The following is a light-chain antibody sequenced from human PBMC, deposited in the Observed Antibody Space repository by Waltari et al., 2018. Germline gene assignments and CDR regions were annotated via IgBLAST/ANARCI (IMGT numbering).Light chain of an antibody. J-gene: IGLJ2*01. Sequence: ALTQPASVSGSPGQSLTISSSGTSHDIGHYDSLPCTLQHPATAPKLIIFDVSTRPSGISDRFSASKSGSTASLTISGLQAEDEGEYFCGSYTTNSPFAVVFGGGTKLTVL. CDR1: SHDIGHYDS. CDR3: GSYTTNSPFAVV. CDR2: DVS. V-gene: IGLV2-14*03.